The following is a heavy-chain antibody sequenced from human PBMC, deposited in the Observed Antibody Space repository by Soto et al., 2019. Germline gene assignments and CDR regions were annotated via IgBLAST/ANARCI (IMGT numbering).Heavy chain of an antibody. J-gene: IGHJ4*02. CDR3: AADSGYDSVRHY. CDR1: GFTFSSYS. D-gene: IGHD5-12*01. V-gene: IGHV3-21*01. Sequence: GGSLRLSCAASGFTFSSYSMNWVRQAPGKGLEWVSSISSSSSYIYYADSVKGRFTISRDNAKNSLYLQMNSLRAEDTAVYYCAADSGYDSVRHYWGQGTLVTVSS. CDR2: ISSSSSYI.